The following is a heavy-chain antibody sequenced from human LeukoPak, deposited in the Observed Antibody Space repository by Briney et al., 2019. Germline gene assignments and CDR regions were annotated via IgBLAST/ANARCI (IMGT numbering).Heavy chain of an antibody. J-gene: IGHJ4*02. D-gene: IGHD3-3*02. CDR3: ARHLRSFPDC. CDR2: IYYSGTT. Sequence: PSETLSLTCTFSGDSIRSYYWSWIRQPPGKGLEWLGYIYYSGTTNYNPSLKSRLTMSLDTSKKQLSLRLISVTAADTAVYYCARHLRSFPDCWGQGTLVTVSS. CDR1: GDSIRSYY. V-gene: IGHV4-59*08.